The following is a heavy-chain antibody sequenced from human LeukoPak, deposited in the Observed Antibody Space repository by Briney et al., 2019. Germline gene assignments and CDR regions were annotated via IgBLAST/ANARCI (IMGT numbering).Heavy chain of an antibody. D-gene: IGHD3/OR15-3a*01. CDR3: ARDQDWAFDY. CDR2: ISGSSTTI. V-gene: IGHV3-48*01. J-gene: IGHJ4*02. CDR1: GFSFSSHS. Sequence: PGGSQRLSCAASGFSFSSHSMNWVRQAPGKGLEWVSYISGSSTTIDYADSAKGRFIISRDNAKKSLYLQMNNLRAEDTAVYYCARDQDWAFDYWGQGILVTVSS.